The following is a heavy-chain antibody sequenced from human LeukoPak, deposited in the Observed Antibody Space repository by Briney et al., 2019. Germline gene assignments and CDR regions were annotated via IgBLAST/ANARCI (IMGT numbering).Heavy chain of an antibody. Sequence: GGSLRLSCAASGFTFSDTWMHWVRQAPGKGLEWVSSISSSSSYIYYADSVKGRFTISRDNAKNSLYLQMNSLRAEDTALFYCAARWGYNGFDIWGQGTMVAVSS. D-gene: IGHD5-18*01. CDR1: GFTFSDTW. J-gene: IGHJ3*02. V-gene: IGHV3-21*04. CDR3: AARWGYNGFDI. CDR2: ISSSSSYI.